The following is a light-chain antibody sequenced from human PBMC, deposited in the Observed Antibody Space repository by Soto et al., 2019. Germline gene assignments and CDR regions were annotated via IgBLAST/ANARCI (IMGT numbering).Light chain of an antibody. V-gene: IGKV1-6*01. J-gene: IGKJ1*01. Sequence: AIQMTQSPSSLSASVGDRVTITCRASQGIRNDLGWYQQKPGKAPKLLIFAASSLQSGAPSRFSGSGSGTDFTLTISSLRPEDFASYYCLQDYSYPWTFGQGTKVEIK. CDR1: QGIRND. CDR2: AAS. CDR3: LQDYSYPWT.